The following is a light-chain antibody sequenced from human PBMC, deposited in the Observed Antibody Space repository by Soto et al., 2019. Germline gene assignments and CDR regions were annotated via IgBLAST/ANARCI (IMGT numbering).Light chain of an antibody. CDR2: DAS. CDR1: QSISRS. J-gene: IGKJ3*01. Sequence: DIQMTQSPSTLSASVGDRVTITCRASQSISRSLAWYQQKSGKAPKLLIYDASSLESGVPSRFSGSGFGTEFTLTTSCLQPDDFATYSCQQYQSYFLTFGPGTTVDMK. CDR3: QQYQSYFLT. V-gene: IGKV1-5*01.